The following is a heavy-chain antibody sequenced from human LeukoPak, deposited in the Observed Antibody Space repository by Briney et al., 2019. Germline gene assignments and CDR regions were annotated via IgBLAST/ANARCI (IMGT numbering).Heavy chain of an antibody. CDR1: GYSISSGYY. D-gene: IGHD3-10*01. CDR2: IYHSGST. Sequence: SETLSLTCTVSGYSISSGYYWGWIRQPPGKGLEWIGSIYHSGSTNYNPSLKSRVTISVDKSKNQFSLKLSSVTAADTAVYYCAREGGLLCITAWGQGTLVTVSS. CDR3: AREGGLLCITA. J-gene: IGHJ5*02. V-gene: IGHV4-38-2*02.